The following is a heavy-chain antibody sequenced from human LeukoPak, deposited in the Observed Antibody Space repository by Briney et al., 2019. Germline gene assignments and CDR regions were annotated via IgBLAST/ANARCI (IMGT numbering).Heavy chain of an antibody. CDR1: GYTFTSYY. J-gene: IGHJ4*02. Sequence: ASVKVSCKASGYTFTSYYMHWVRQAPGQGLEWMGIINPSGGSTSYAQKFQGRVTMTRDTSTSTVYMELSSLRSEDTAVYYCARTTTPHYYGSGSYALGYWGQGTLVTVPS. CDR3: ARTTTPHYYGSGSYALGY. CDR2: INPSGGST. V-gene: IGHV1-46*01. D-gene: IGHD3-10*01.